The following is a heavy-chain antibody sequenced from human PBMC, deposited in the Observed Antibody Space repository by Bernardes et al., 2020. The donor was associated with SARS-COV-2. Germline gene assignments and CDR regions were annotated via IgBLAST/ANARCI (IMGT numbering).Heavy chain of an antibody. Sequence: GGSLRLSCAASGFTFSSYWMHWVRQAPGKGLVWVSRINSDGSSTSYADSVKGRFTISRDNAKNTLYLQMNSLRAEDTAVYYCARAEAWELLIDYWGQGTLVTVSS. CDR2: INSDGSST. CDR3: ARAEAWELLIDY. J-gene: IGHJ4*02. V-gene: IGHV3-74*01. CDR1: GFTFSSYW. D-gene: IGHD1-26*01.